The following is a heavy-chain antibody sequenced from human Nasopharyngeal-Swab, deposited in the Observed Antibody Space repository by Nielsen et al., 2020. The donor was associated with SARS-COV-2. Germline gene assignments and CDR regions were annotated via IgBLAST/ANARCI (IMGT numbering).Heavy chain of an antibody. V-gene: IGHV5-10-1*01. J-gene: IGHJ4*02. D-gene: IGHD3-10*01. CDR2: IDPSDSYT. CDR3: ARIGERGGSPFFDY. Sequence: KVSCEGSGYSFTSYWISWVRQMPGKGREWMGRIDPSDSYTNYSPSFQGHVTISADKSISTAYLQWSSLKASDTAMYYCARIGERGGSPFFDYWGQGTLVTVSS. CDR1: GYSFTSYW.